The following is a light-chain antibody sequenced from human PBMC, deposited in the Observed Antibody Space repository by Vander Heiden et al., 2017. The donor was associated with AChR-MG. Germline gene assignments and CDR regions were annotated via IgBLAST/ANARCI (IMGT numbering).Light chain of an antibody. J-gene: IGKJ1*01. CDR1: QSISSY. Sequence: DTQMTQSPSSLSASVGDRVTITCRASQSISSYLNWNQQKPGKAPKLLIYAASSLQSGVPSRFSGSGSGTDFTLTISSLQPEDFATYYCQQSYSTPRTFGQGTKVEMK. CDR3: QQSYSTPRT. V-gene: IGKV1-39*01. CDR2: AAS.